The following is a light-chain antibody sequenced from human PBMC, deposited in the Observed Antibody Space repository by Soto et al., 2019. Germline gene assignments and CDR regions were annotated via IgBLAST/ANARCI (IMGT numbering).Light chain of an antibody. CDR3: QQYRSWPRT. CDR1: QSVDIN. Sequence: EIVLTQSPATLSVSPGERVTLSCRASQSVDINLAWYQQKPRQAPRLIIYGASTRATDMPGRFSGRGAGAEFTLTISSLQSEDFAVYYCQQYRSWPRTFGQGTKVDIK. V-gene: IGKV3-15*01. CDR2: GAS. J-gene: IGKJ1*01.